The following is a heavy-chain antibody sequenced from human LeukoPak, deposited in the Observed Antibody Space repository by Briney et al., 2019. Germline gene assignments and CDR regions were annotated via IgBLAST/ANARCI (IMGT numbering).Heavy chain of an antibody. J-gene: IGHJ4*02. CDR1: GFTFSSSA. Sequence: GGSQRLSCAASGFTFSSSAMSWVRQAPGKGLEWVSAISNNGGYTYYADSVQGRFTISRDNSKSTLCLQMNSLRAEDTAVYYCAKQLGYCSDGSCYFPYWGQGTLVTVSS. CDR3: AKQLGYCSDGSCYFPY. CDR2: ISNNGGYT. D-gene: IGHD2-15*01. V-gene: IGHV3-23*01.